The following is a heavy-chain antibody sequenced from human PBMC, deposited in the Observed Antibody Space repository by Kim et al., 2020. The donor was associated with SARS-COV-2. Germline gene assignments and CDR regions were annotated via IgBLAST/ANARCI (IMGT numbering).Heavy chain of an antibody. CDR3: ARGEDCSSTSCRLIGYCSGGSCGFGY. Sequence: SETLSLTCTVSGGSISSGGYYWSWIRQHPGKGLEWIGYIYYSGSTYYNPSLKSRVTISVDTSKNQFSLKLSSVTAADTAVYYCARGEDCSSTSCRLIGYCSGGSCGFGYWGQGTLVTVSS. CDR2: IYYSGST. D-gene: IGHD2-15*01. CDR1: GGSISSGGYY. J-gene: IGHJ4*02. V-gene: IGHV4-31*03.